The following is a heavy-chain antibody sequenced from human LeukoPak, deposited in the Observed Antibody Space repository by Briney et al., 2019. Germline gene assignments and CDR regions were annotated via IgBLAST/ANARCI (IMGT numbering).Heavy chain of an antibody. CDR3: AKDLRYYDSSGYYTKASDAFDI. J-gene: IGHJ3*02. CDR2: ISGSGGST. V-gene: IGHV3-23*01. Sequence: GGSLRLSCAASGFTFSSYAMSWVRQAPGKGLEWVSAISGSGGSTYYADSVKGRFTISRDNSKNTLYLQMNGLRAEDTAVYYCAKDLRYYDSSGYYTKASDAFDIWGQGTMVTVSS. CDR1: GFTFSSYA. D-gene: IGHD3-22*01.